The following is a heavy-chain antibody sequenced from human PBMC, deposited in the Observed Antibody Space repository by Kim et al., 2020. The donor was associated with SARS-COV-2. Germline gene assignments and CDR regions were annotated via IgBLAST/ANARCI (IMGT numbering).Heavy chain of an antibody. CDR2: IKSKTDGGTT. Sequence: GGSLRLSCAASGFTFSNAWMSWVRQAPGKGLEWVGRIKSKTDGGTTDYAAPVKGRFTISRDDSKNTLYLQMNSLKTEDTAVYYCTTDYGYSYGAARGSRDFDYWGQGTLVTVSS. D-gene: IGHD5-18*01. CDR3: TTDYGYSYGAARGSRDFDY. J-gene: IGHJ4*02. CDR1: GFTFSNAW. V-gene: IGHV3-15*01.